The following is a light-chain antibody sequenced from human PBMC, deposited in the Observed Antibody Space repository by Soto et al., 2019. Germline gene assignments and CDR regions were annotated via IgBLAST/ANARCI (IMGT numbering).Light chain of an antibody. Sequence: QSALTQPRSVSGSPGQSVAISCTGSSSDVGGSDYVSWYQQHPGKAPRLIIYDVNKRPSGVPDRFSGSKSGNTASLIISGLQAEDEADYYCCSCAGSPPFGGGTKLT. CDR2: DVN. V-gene: IGLV2-11*01. CDR1: SSDVGGSDY. CDR3: CSCAGSPP. J-gene: IGLJ2*01.